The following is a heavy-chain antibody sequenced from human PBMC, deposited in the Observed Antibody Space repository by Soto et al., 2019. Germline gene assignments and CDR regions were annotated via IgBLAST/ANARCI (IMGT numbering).Heavy chain of an antibody. CDR1: GYSFASQW. V-gene: IGHV5-10-1*01. Sequence: GESLKISGKGSGYSFASQWISCVRQVPGKGQEWMGRIDLSESYTTYNPSFQGHVTFSADKSITTAYLQWRSLEASDTATYYCATQGLTTYYFGYWGQGTLVTVSS. J-gene: IGHJ4*02. CDR3: ATQGLTTYYFGY. CDR2: IDLSESYT.